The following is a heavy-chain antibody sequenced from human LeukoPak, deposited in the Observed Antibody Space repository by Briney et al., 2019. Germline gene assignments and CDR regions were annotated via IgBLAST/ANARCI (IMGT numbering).Heavy chain of an antibody. CDR3: AKDERCSSTSCLRYYYYYYMDV. CDR1: GFTFSSYG. Sequence: GGSLRLSCAASGFTFSSYGMHWVRQAPGKGLEWVAFIRYDGSNKYYADSVKGRFTISRDNSKNTLYLQMNSLRAEDTAEYYCAKDERCSSTSCLRYYYYYYMDVWGKGTTVTVSS. CDR2: IRYDGSNK. J-gene: IGHJ6*03. V-gene: IGHV3-30*02. D-gene: IGHD2-2*01.